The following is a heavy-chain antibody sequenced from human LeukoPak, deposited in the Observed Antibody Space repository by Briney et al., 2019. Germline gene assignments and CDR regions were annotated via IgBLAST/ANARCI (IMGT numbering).Heavy chain of an antibody. CDR3: ARLSLLPSGYYTGGGDY. Sequence: GASVKVSCKASGYTFTSYGISWVRQAPGQGLEWMGWISAYNGNTNYAQKLQGRVTMTTDTSTSTAYMELRSLRSDDTAVYYCARLSLLPSGYYTGGGDYWGQGTLVTVSS. CDR1: GYTFTSYG. J-gene: IGHJ4*02. CDR2: ISAYNGNT. V-gene: IGHV1-18*01. D-gene: IGHD3-22*01.